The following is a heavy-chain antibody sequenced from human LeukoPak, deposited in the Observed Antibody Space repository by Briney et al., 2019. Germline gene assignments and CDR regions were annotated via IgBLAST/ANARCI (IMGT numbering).Heavy chain of an antibody. V-gene: IGHV3-74*03. CDR3: ARDRPDRGYSYGRDFDY. J-gene: IGHJ4*02. Sequence: GGSLRLSCAASGFTFSNSYMSWVRQAPGKGLEWVSRINSDGSDTTYADSVKGRFTISRDNAKNTLYLQVNSLRAEDTAVYYCARDRPDRGYSYGRDFDYWGQGTLVTVSS. D-gene: IGHD5-18*01. CDR1: GFTFSNSY. CDR2: INSDGSDT.